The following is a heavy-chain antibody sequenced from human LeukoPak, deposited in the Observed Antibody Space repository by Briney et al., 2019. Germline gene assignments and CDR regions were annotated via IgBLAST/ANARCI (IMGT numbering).Heavy chain of an antibody. Sequence: GGSLRLSCAASGFTFSSYGMHWVRQAPGKGLEWVAVISYDGSSKDYADSVKGRFTISRDNSKNTLYLQMNSLTVEDTALYYCARGGSYSDYWGQGTLVTVSS. CDR1: GFTFSSYG. CDR3: ARGGSYSDY. D-gene: IGHD1-26*01. J-gene: IGHJ4*02. V-gene: IGHV3-30*03. CDR2: ISYDGSSK.